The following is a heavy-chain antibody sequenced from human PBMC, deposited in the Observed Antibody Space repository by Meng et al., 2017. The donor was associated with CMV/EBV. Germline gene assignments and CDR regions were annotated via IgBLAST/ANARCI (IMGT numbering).Heavy chain of an antibody. D-gene: IGHD3-10*01. V-gene: IGHV3-15*01. CDR3: TTGVVYYYYYGMDV. J-gene: IGHJ6*02. CDR2: IKGKTDGGTT. CDR1: GFTFSNAW. Sequence: GESLKISCAASGFTFSNAWMSWVRQAPGKGLEWVGRIKGKTDGGTTDYAAPVKGRFTISRDDSKNTLYLQMNSLKTEDTAVYYCTTGVVYYYYYGMDVWGQGTTVTVSS.